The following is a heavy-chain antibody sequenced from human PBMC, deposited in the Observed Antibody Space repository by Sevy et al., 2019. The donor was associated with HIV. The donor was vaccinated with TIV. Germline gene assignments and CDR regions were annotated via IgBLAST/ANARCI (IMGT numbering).Heavy chain of an antibody. CDR1: GYTFTSYD. V-gene: IGHV1-8*01. CDR2: MNPNSGNT. CDR3: ARGLWLMGRDAFDI. D-gene: IGHD5-18*01. Sequence: ASVKVSCKASGYTFTSYDINWVRQATGQGLEWMGWMNPNSGNTGYAQKFQGRVTMTRNTSIGTAYMELSSLRSEDTAVYYCARGLWLMGRDAFDIWGQGTMVTVSS. J-gene: IGHJ3*02.